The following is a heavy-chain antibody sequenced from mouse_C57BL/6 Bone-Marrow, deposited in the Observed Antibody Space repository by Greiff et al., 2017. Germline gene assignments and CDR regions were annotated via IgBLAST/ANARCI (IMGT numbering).Heavy chain of an antibody. CDR1: GYAFTNYL. Sequence: VQLQESGAELVRPGTSVKVSCKASGYAFTNYLIEWVKQRPGKGLEWIGVINPGSGGTNYNEKFKGKATLTADKSSSTVYMQLSSLTSEDSAVYCCARGSYSDYWGQGTTLTVSS. CDR2: INPGSGGT. J-gene: IGHJ2*01. V-gene: IGHV1-54*01. D-gene: IGHD1-1*01. CDR3: ARGSYSDY.